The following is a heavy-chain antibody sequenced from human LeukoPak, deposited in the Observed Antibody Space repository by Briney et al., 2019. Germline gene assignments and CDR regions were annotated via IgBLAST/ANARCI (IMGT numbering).Heavy chain of an antibody. V-gene: IGHV3-23*01. CDR3: AKDQPRSIFGHPDY. Sequence: GGSLRLSCAASGFIFSSYAMSWVRQAPGKGLEWVSAISGSGGSTYYADSVKGRFTISRDNSKNTLYLQMNSLRAEDTAVYYCAKDQPRSIFGHPDYWGQGTLVTVSS. CDR2: ISGSGGST. J-gene: IGHJ4*02. CDR1: GFIFSSYA. D-gene: IGHD3-10*01.